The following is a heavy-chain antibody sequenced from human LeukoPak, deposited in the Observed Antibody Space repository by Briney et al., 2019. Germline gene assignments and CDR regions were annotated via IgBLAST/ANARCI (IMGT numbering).Heavy chain of an antibody. CDR2: IYPTNSDT. V-gene: IGHV5-51*01. CDR3: ARRDLGYNGNSPRFDF. D-gene: IGHD4-23*01. J-gene: IGHJ4*02. CDR1: GFRFTNYW. Sequence: GESLKISCKGFGFRFTNYWIGWVRQMPGKGLEWVGIIYPTNSDTRYSPSLQGQVTISADKSINTAYLQWSSLKVSDTATYYCARRDLGYNGNSPRFDFWGQGTLVTVSS.